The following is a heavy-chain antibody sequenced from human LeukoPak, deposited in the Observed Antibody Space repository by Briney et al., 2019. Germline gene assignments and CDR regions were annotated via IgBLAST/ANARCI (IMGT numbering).Heavy chain of an antibody. V-gene: IGHV4-59*01. CDR2: IYYSGST. CDR1: GGSISSYY. Sequence: PSETLSLTCTVSGGSISSYYWSWIRQPPRKGLEWIGYIYYSGSTNYNPSLKSRVTISVDTSKNQFSLKLSSVTAADTAVYYCARGRGTLDYWGQGTLVTVSS. J-gene: IGHJ4*02. CDR3: ARGRGTLDY.